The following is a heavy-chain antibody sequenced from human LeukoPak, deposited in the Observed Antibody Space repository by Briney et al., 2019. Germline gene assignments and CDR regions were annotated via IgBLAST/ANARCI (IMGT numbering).Heavy chain of an antibody. D-gene: IGHD3-9*01. Sequence: PGGSLRLSCAASGFTFSSYWMSWVRQAPGKGLEWVANIKQDGSEKYYVDSVKGRFTISRDNAKNSLYLQMNSLRAEDTAVYYCARDSHPQEVRYFDWLSTGDYGMDVWGQGTTVTVSS. J-gene: IGHJ6*02. CDR1: GFTFSSYW. CDR3: ARDSHPQEVRYFDWLSTGDYGMDV. V-gene: IGHV3-7*01. CDR2: IKQDGSEK.